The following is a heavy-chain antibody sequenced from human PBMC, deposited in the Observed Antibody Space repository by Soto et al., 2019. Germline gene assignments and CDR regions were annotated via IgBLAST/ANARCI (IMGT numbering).Heavy chain of an antibody. CDR2: IYYSGST. V-gene: IGHV4-39*01. Sequence: PSETLSLTCTVSGGSISSSSYYWGWIRQPPGKGLEWIGSIYYSGSTYYNPSLKSRVTISVDTSKNQFSLKLSSVTAADTAVYYCARDSSSWYIVAGWFDPWGQGTLVTVS. CDR1: GGSISSSSYY. J-gene: IGHJ5*02. D-gene: IGHD6-13*01. CDR3: ARDSSSWYIVAGWFDP.